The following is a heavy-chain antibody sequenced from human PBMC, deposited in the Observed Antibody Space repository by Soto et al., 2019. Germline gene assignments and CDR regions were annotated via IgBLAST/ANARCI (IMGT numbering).Heavy chain of an antibody. CDR1: GFTFSSYW. J-gene: IGHJ6*02. V-gene: IGHV3-7*03. Sequence: GESLRLSCAASGFTFSSYWMSWDRQVPGKGLEWVANIKQDGSEKYYVDSVKGRFTISRDNAKNSLYQQMNSLRAEDTAVYYCARESPLGCGMDVWGQGDTVTVSS. CDR3: ARESPLGCGMDV. CDR2: IKQDGSEK.